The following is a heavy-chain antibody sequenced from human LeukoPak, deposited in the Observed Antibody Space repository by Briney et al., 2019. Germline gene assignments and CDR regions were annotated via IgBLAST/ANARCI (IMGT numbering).Heavy chain of an antibody. Sequence: PGGSLRLSCAASGFTFSDYWMYWVRQAPGKGLVWVSRINSDGSSTNYADSVKGRFTISRDNAKSTLYLQMNSLRAEDTAVYYCARGRPHGNDYWGQGTLVTVSS. CDR3: ARGRPHGNDY. J-gene: IGHJ4*02. CDR2: INSDGSST. D-gene: IGHD4-23*01. CDR1: GFTFSDYW. V-gene: IGHV3-74*01.